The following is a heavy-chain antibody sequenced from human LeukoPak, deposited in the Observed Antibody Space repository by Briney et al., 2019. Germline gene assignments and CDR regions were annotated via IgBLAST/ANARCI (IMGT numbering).Heavy chain of an antibody. Sequence: SETLSLTCAVYGGSFSGYYWSWIRQPPGKGLEWIGEINHNGNTNYNPSLKSRVTISVDTSKNQFSLNLSSVTAADTAVYYCARIPGGGLITTFGVNDVWGKGTTVTVSS. CDR2: INHNGNT. D-gene: IGHD3-3*01. J-gene: IGHJ6*04. V-gene: IGHV4-34*01. CDR1: GGSFSGYY. CDR3: ARIPGGGLITTFGVNDV.